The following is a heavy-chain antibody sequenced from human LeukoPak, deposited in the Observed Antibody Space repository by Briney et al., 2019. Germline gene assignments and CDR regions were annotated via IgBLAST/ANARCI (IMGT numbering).Heavy chain of an antibody. Sequence: GGSLRLSCAASGFTFSSYGMHWVRQAPGKGLEAVAFIRYEGSNKYYADSVKGRFTISRDNSKNTLYLQMNSLRAEDTAVYYCAKDIPGYSSSRRTYFDYWGQGTLVTVSS. CDR3: AKDIPGYSSSRRTYFDY. CDR1: GFTFSSYG. J-gene: IGHJ4*02. CDR2: IRYEGSNK. D-gene: IGHD6-13*01. V-gene: IGHV3-30*02.